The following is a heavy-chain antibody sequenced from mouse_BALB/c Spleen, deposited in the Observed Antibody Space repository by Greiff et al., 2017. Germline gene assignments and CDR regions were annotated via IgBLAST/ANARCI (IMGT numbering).Heavy chain of an antibody. CDR3: ARGDYHLYAMDY. CDR2: ISYSGST. V-gene: IGHV3-2*02. CDR1: GYSITSDYA. D-gene: IGHD2-4*01. Sequence: EVKLMESGPGLVKPSQSLSLTCPVSGYSITSDYAWNWIRQFPGNNLEWMGYISYSGSTSYNPSLKSRISITRDTSKNQFFLQLNSVTTEDTATYYCARGDYHLYAMDYWGQGTSVTVSS. J-gene: IGHJ4*01.